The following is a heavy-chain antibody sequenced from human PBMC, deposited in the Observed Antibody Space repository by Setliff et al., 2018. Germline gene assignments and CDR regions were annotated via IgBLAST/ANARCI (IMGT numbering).Heavy chain of an antibody. J-gene: IGHJ4*02. CDR3: ASSGSGSYYNLDY. Sequence: ASETLSLTCTVPGGSISSGSYYWSWIRQPAGKGLEWIGRIYTSGSTNYNPSLKSRVTISVDTSKNQFSLKLSSVTAADTAVYYCASSGSGSYYNLDYWGQGTLVTVSS. CDR2: IYTSGST. D-gene: IGHD3-10*01. CDR1: GGSISSGSYY. V-gene: IGHV4-61*02.